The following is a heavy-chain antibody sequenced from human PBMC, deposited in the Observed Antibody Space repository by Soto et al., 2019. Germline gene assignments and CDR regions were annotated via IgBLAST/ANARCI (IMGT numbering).Heavy chain of an antibody. CDR2: LNPDTGNT. CDR1: GFTFSDNL. D-gene: IGHD5-18*01. J-gene: IGHJ3*01. CDR3: ARDIQSVGPRANDAFDV. Sequence: QVQLVQSGAELKKPGASVNISCTASGFTFSDNLINWVRQVPGQGLEWMGWLNPDTGNTRYSETFQGRVTITRNTSASIASLELSGLENEDTAIYFCARDIQSVGPRANDAFDVWGQGTMITVSS. V-gene: IGHV1-3*01.